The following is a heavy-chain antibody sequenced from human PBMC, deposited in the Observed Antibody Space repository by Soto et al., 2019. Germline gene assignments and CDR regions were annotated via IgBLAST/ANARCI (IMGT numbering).Heavy chain of an antibody. CDR1: GYIFTNYG. CDR3: ARASAGALYDF. V-gene: IGHV1-18*01. D-gene: IGHD6-13*01. CDR2: ISGYNGYP. Sequence: QVQLVPSGGEVRKPGASVNVSCKTSGYIFTNYGVAWVRQAPAQGLELVAWISGYNGYPKYTQKFQGRVTVTTDTSTRTGYMELRNLRSDDTAVYYCARASAGALYDFWGQGTLVTVSS. J-gene: IGHJ4*02.